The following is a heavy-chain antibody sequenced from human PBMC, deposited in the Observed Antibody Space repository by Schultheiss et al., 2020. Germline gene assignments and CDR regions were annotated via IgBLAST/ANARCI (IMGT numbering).Heavy chain of an antibody. D-gene: IGHD6-13*01. CDR3: AREDVGSSWTLPSFDY. Sequence: ASVKVSCKASGYTFTGYYMHWVRQAPGQGLEWMGWINPNSGGTNYAQKFQGWVTMTRDTSISTAYMELSRLRSDDTAVYYCAREDVGSSWTLPSFDYWGQGTLVTVSS. CDR2: INPNSGGT. CDR1: GYTFTGYY. V-gene: IGHV1-2*04. J-gene: IGHJ4*02.